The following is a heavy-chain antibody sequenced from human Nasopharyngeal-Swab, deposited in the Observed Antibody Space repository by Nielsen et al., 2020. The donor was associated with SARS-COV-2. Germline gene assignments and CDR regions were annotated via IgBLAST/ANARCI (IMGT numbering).Heavy chain of an antibody. V-gene: IGHV3-11*06. J-gene: IGHJ6*02. D-gene: IGHD6-19*01. CDR2: ISSSSSYT. CDR3: ARGGGSSGWYGAYYYYGMDV. Sequence: GESLKNSCAASGFTFSDYYMSWIRQAPGKGLEWVSYISSSSSYTNYAGSVKGRFTIPRDNAKNSLYLQMNSLRAEDTAVYYCARGGGSSGWYGAYYYYGMDVWGQGTTVTVSS. CDR1: GFTFSDYY.